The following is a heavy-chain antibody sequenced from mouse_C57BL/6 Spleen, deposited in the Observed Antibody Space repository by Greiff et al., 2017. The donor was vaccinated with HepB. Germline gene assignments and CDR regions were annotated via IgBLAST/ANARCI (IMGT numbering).Heavy chain of an antibody. J-gene: IGHJ1*03. V-gene: IGHV1-61*01. Sequence: QVQLQQSGAELVRPGSSVKLSCKASGYTFTSYWMDWVKQRPGQGLEWIGNIYPSDSETHYNQKFKDKATLTVDKSSSTAYMQLSSLTSEDSAVYYCARPHYYGSSYWYFDVWGTGTTVTVSS. CDR1: GYTFTSYW. D-gene: IGHD1-1*01. CDR2: IYPSDSET. CDR3: ARPHYYGSSYWYFDV.